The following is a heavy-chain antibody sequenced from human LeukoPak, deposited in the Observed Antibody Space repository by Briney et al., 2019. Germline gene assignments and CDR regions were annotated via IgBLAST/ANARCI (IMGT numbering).Heavy chain of an antibody. CDR2: INHSGST. CDR3: ARWVVAADYYYYMVV. Sequence: SETLTLTCAVYGGSFSDYYWTWIRQPPGKGLEWIGEINHSGSTNYNPSLKSRVTISVDTSKNQFSLKLSSVTAADTAVYYCARWVVAADYYYYMVVWGKGTTVTVSS. D-gene: IGHD2-15*01. J-gene: IGHJ6*03. CDR1: GGSFSDYY. V-gene: IGHV4-34*01.